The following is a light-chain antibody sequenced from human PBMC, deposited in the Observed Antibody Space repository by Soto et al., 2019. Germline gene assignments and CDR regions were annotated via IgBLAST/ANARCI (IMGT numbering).Light chain of an antibody. J-gene: IGKJ3*01. Sequence: DIPMTQPPSSLSASVGDRVTITCQASQDITNYLSWYQQKPGKAPKLLIYGASNLQTGVPSRFSGGGSGTDFTLTIRGLQPEDIATYYCQHYGDFPFTFGPGTKVEI. CDR2: GAS. CDR3: QHYGDFPFT. CDR1: QDITNY. V-gene: IGKV1-33*01.